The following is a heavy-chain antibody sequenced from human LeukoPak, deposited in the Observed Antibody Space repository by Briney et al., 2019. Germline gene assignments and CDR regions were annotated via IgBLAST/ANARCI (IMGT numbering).Heavy chain of an antibody. J-gene: IGHJ4*02. CDR1: GGSISSYY. CDR2: IYYSGST. V-gene: IGHV4-59*01. D-gene: IGHD3-9*01. Sequence: SETLSLTCTVSGGSISSYYWSWIRQPPGKGLEWIGYIYYSGSTNYNPSLKSRVTISVDTSKNQFSLKLSSVTAADTAMYYCARGLATLRYFDWLSVWGQGTLVTVSS. CDR3: ARGLATLRYFDWLSV.